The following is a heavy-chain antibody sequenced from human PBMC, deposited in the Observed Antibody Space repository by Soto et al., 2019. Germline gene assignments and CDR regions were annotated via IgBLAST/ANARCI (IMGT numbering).Heavy chain of an antibody. D-gene: IGHD6-13*01. CDR1: GFIFSVYH. CDR2: ISRTITYT. Sequence: QVQLVESGGGLVKPGGSLRLSCAASGFIFSVYHMRWIRQAPGKGLEWVTYISRTITYTRYADSVKGRFTISRDNAKYSLYMQMNSLRAEDTALYYCARGPRAAAPGTSPPYDYWGQGTLVTVSS. J-gene: IGHJ4*02. V-gene: IGHV3-11*05. CDR3: ARGPRAAAPGTSPPYDY.